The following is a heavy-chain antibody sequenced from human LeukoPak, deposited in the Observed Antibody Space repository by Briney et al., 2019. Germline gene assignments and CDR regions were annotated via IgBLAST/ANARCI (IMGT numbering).Heavy chain of an antibody. CDR2: IVPNGGNT. V-gene: IGHV3-64*02. CDR1: GLTFSNHA. D-gene: IGHD3-3*01. Sequence: GGALRLSCAASGLTFSNHAMHSGRQAPGKGLEYVSAIVPNGGNTYYGDSVRGRFTISRDNSKDTVYLQMDSLRPEDSAVYYCARGGYYAATDIWGQGALVTVSS. CDR3: ARGGYYAATDI. J-gene: IGHJ4*02.